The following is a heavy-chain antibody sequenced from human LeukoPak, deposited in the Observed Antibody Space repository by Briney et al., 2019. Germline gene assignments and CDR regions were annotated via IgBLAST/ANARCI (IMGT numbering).Heavy chain of an antibody. Sequence: GASVKVSCKASGYTFTSYYMHWVRQAPGQGLEWMGIINPSGGSTSYAQKFQGRVTMTRDTSTSTVYMELSSLRSEDTAVYYCARGPSWRYGDYESGHFDYWGQGTLVTVSS. CDR3: ARGPSWRYGDYESGHFDY. CDR2: INPSGGST. D-gene: IGHD4-17*01. V-gene: IGHV1-46*01. CDR1: GYTFTSYY. J-gene: IGHJ4*02.